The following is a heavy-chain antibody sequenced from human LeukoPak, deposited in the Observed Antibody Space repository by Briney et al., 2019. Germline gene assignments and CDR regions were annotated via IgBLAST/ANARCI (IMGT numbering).Heavy chain of an antibody. Sequence: GGSLTLSCAASGFAFHNYGIHWVRQAPVKGLEWVGFVRFDGSNEYYADSVKGRFTISRDNSKNTLYLQMNSLRAEDTAVYYYARDLGDRWGLWGSYRYPLDHWGEGTPVTVSS. D-gene: IGHD3-16*02. CDR2: VRFDGSNE. V-gene: IGHV3-30*02. CDR3: ARDLGDRWGLWGSYRYPLDH. CDR1: GFAFHNYG. J-gene: IGHJ4*02.